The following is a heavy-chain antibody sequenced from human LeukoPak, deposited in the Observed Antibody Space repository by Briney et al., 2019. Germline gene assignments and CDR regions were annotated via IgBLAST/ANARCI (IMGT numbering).Heavy chain of an antibody. CDR1: GGSISSSSYY. J-gene: IGHJ4*02. CDR3: ARSIARSGWYVGY. D-gene: IGHD6-19*01. Sequence: PSETLSLTCTVSGGSISSSSYYWGWIRQPPGKGLEWIGSIYYSGSTYYNPSLKSRVTISVDTSKNQFSLKLSSVTAADTAVYYCARSIARSGWYVGYWGQETLVTVSS. CDR2: IYYSGST. V-gene: IGHV4-39*07.